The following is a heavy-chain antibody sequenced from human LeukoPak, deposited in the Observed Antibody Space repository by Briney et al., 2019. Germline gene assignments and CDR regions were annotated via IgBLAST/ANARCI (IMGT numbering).Heavy chain of an antibody. J-gene: IGHJ6*02. CDR3: QWLVRVYGYYYYGMDV. Sequence: PGGSLRLSCAASGVTLSSYAMSWARQAPGKGLEWVSGISSSGSGGNTYYADSVKGRFTISRDNSKNTLYLQMNSLRAEDTAVYYCQWLVRVYGYYYYGMDVWGQGTTVTVSS. CDR1: GVTLSSYA. D-gene: IGHD6-19*01. V-gene: IGHV3-23*01. CDR2: ISSSGSGGNT.